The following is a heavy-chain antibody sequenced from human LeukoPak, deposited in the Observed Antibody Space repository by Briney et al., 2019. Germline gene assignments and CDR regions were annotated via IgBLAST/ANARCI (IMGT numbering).Heavy chain of an antibody. Sequence: ASVKVSCKASGYTFTSYSISWVRQAPGQGLEWMGWISAYNGNTIYAQKVKGRVTMTTDTSTSTAYMELRSLKSDDTAVYYCARASYCSGGSCYSDYWGQGTLVTVTS. CDR3: ARASYCSGGSCYSDY. CDR2: ISAYNGNT. V-gene: IGHV1-18*01. CDR1: GYTFTSYS. J-gene: IGHJ4*02. D-gene: IGHD2-15*01.